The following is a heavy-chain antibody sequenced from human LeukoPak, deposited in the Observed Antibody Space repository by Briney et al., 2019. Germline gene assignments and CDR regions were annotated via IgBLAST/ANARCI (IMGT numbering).Heavy chain of an antibody. Sequence: GASVKVSCKASGYTFTSYGISWVRQAPGQGLEWMGWISAYNGNTNYAQKLQGRVTMTTDTSASTAYMELRSLRSDDTAVYYCARDGFLYSGYDLRYWGQGTLVTVSS. D-gene: IGHD5-12*01. CDR3: ARDGFLYSGYDLRY. J-gene: IGHJ4*02. V-gene: IGHV1-18*01. CDR1: GYTFTSYG. CDR2: ISAYNGNT.